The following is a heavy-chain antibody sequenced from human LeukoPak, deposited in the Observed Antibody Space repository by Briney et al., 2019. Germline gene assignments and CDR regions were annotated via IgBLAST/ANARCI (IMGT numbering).Heavy chain of an antibody. CDR1: GFTFSTYA. Sequence: GGSLRLSCAASGFTFSTYAMTWVRHAPGEGLEWVSLITRGGDGTYYADSVKGRFTISRESSKNTLYLQMHSLRAEDTAVYYCAARPGEVAVPYDYWGQGTLVTVSS. J-gene: IGHJ4*02. CDR2: ITRGGDGT. V-gene: IGHV3-23*01. D-gene: IGHD2-15*01. CDR3: AARPGEVAVPYDY.